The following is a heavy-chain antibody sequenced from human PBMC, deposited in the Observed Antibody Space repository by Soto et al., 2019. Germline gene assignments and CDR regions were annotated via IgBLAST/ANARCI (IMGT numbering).Heavy chain of an antibody. CDR3: ARGGTRAYFHH. J-gene: IGHJ1*01. CDR1: CGSLSNGGYY. CDR2: IYDSGST. D-gene: IGHD1-1*01. V-gene: IGHV4-31*03. Sequence: PSGTPSPTRTLSCGSLSNGGYYRSLVRQHPGKGLEWIGSIYDSGSTYYNPSLKSRVTISVDASKNQLSLKLASVTAADTAMYYCARGGTRAYFHHWGQGTLVTVSS.